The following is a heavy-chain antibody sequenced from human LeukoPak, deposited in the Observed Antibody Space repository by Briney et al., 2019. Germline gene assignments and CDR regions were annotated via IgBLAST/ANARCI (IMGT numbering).Heavy chain of an antibody. J-gene: IGHJ3*02. Sequence: SQTLSLTCAVSGGSISSGGYSWSWIRQPPGKGLEWIGYIYHSGSTYYNPSLKSRVTISVDRSKNQFSLKLSSVTAADTAVYYCASTYYDILTGYYMGAFDIWGQGTVVTVSS. CDR3: ASTYYDILTGYYMGAFDI. CDR2: IYHSGST. CDR1: GGSISSGGYS. D-gene: IGHD3-9*01. V-gene: IGHV4-30-2*01.